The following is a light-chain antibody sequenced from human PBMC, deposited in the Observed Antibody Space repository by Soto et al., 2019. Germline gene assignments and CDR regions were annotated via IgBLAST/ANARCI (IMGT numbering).Light chain of an antibody. Sequence: DIQMTQSPSPLYASVGDRVTITCRASQSISSWLAWYQQKPGKAPKLLIYDASSLESGVPSRFSGSGSGTEFTLTISSLQPDDFATYYCQHYNSYSEAFGQGTKVDIK. V-gene: IGKV1-5*01. CDR1: QSISSW. CDR2: DAS. CDR3: QHYNSYSEA. J-gene: IGKJ1*01.